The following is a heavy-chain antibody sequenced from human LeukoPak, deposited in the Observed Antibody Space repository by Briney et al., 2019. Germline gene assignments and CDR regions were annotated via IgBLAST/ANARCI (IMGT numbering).Heavy chain of an antibody. CDR1: GGSISSYY. CDR2: IYYSGST. Sequence: SETLSLTCTVAGGSISSYYWSWIRQPPGKGQEWIGYIYYSGSTNYNPSLKSRVTISVDTSKNQFSLKLSSVTAADTAVYYCARQNYDFWSGQYYFDYWGQGTLVTVSS. CDR3: ARQNYDFWSGQYYFDY. V-gene: IGHV4-59*08. D-gene: IGHD3-3*01. J-gene: IGHJ4*02.